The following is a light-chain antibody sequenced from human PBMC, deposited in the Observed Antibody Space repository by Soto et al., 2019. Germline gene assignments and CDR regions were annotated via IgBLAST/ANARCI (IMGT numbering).Light chain of an antibody. J-gene: IGKJ4*01. CDR3: QQYANSALT. CDR1: QSVNNNY. Sequence: EIVLTQSPDTLSLSPGERVTLSCRASQSVNNNYLAWYQKKHGQSPRLLIYAASTRATGVPDRVSGSGSGTDFTLTISRLEPEDFALFYCQQYANSALTFGGRTKVNIK. V-gene: IGKV3-20*01. CDR2: AAS.